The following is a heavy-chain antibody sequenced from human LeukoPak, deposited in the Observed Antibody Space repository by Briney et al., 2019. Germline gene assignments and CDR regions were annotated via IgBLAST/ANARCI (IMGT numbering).Heavy chain of an antibody. Sequence: GGSLRLSCAASGFTFSNYAMSWVRQAPGKELEWVSAISGSGDNTYYADSVKGRFTISRDNSKNTLSLQMNSLRAEDTAVYYCAKDPRGDCSGGSCHYLQYWGQGTLVTVSS. J-gene: IGHJ4*02. CDR3: AKDPRGDCSGGSCHYLQY. D-gene: IGHD2-15*01. V-gene: IGHV3-23*01. CDR2: ISGSGDNT. CDR1: GFTFSNYA.